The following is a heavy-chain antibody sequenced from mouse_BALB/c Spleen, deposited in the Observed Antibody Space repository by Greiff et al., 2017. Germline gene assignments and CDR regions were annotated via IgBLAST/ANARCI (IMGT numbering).Heavy chain of an antibody. CDR2: ISSGGSYT. CDR1: GFTFSSYA. CDR3: ARDYFDY. V-gene: IGHV5-9-4*01. J-gene: IGHJ2*01. Sequence: DVMLVESGGGLVKPGGSLKLSCAASGFTFSSYAMYWVRQSPEKRLEWVAEISSGGSYTYYPDTVMGRFTISRDNAKNTLYLEMSSLRSEDTAMYYCARDYFDYWGQGTTLTVSS.